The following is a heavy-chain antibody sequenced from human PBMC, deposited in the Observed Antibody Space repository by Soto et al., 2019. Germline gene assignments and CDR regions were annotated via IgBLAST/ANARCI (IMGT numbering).Heavy chain of an antibody. V-gene: IGHV4-39*01. D-gene: IGHD3-10*01. J-gene: IGHJ6*03. CDR1: GGSISSSSYY. Sequence: SQTLSLTCTVSGGSISSSSYYWGWIRQPPGKGLEWIGSIYYSGSTYYNPSLKSRVTISVDTSKNQFSLKLSSVTAADTAVYYCARQRVDQAEVRGVIITSPHYYYYYYMDVWGKGTTVTVSS. CDR3: ARQRVDQAEVRGVIITSPHYYYYYYMDV. CDR2: IYYSGST.